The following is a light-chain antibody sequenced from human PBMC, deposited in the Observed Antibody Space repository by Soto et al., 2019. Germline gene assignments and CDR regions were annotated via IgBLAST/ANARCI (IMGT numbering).Light chain of an antibody. Sequence: QSALTQPASVSGSPRQSITISCTGTSSDVGTYNLVSWYQQYPGKAPKLMIYEVSKRPSGVSNRFSGSKSGNTASLTISGLQAEDEADYYCCSYAGSSTYVFGIGTKVTVL. CDR3: CSYAGSSTYV. CDR1: SSDVGTYNL. V-gene: IGLV2-23*02. CDR2: EVS. J-gene: IGLJ1*01.